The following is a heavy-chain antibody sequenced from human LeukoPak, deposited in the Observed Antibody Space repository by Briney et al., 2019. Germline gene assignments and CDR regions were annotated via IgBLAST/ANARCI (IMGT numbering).Heavy chain of an antibody. CDR2: TRNKANSFTT. CDR3: ARGDDYNRRSFDY. D-gene: IGHD5-24*01. J-gene: IGHJ4*02. CDR1: GFTFSSYS. Sequence: GGSLRLSCAASGFTFSSYSMNWVRQAPGKGLEWVGRTRNKANSFTTEYAASVRGRFTISRDDSKNSLYLQMNSLKTEDTAVYYCARGDDYNRRSFDYWGQGTLVPVSS. V-gene: IGHV3-72*01.